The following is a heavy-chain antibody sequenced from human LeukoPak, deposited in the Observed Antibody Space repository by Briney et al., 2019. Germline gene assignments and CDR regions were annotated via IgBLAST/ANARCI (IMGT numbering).Heavy chain of an antibody. CDR1: GFTVSSNY. CDR3: ARGLSSGWKYYYGMDV. D-gene: IGHD6-19*01. Sequence: PGGSLRLSCAGYGFTVSSNYMSWVRQAPGKGLEWVSIIYSGGSTYYADSVKGRFTISRDNSKNTLYLQMNSLRAEDTAVYYCARGLSSGWKYYYGMDVWGQGTTVTVSS. V-gene: IGHV3-66*02. CDR2: IYSGGST. J-gene: IGHJ6*02.